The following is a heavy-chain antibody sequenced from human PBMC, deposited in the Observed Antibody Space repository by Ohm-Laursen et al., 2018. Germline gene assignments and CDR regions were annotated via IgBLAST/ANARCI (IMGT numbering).Heavy chain of an antibody. CDR1: GFTVSSNY. CDR2: IYNGGRT. V-gene: IGHV3-53*01. D-gene: IGHD2-2*02. Sequence: SLRLSCAASGFTVSSNYMSWVRQAPGKGLEWVSVIYNGGRTYYADSVKGRFTISRDNSKNTLYLQMTSLRAEDTAVYYCARESYCTSSACYTRYGMDIWGQGTSVTVSS. J-gene: IGHJ6*02. CDR3: ARESYCTSSACYTRYGMDI.